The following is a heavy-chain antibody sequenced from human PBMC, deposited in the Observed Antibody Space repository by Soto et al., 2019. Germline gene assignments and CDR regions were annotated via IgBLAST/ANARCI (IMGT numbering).Heavy chain of an antibody. CDR1: GGSISNYH. CDR2: SSYTGST. CDR3: ARVAADAYWSGYDDY. J-gene: IGHJ4*02. Sequence: QEQLQESGPRLVKPSETLSLTCSVSGGSISNYHWSWIRQPPGKGLAWIGYSSYTGSTNYSPSLKSRVTMLLATSKKQFSLKLSSVTAADTAVYYCARVAADAYWSGYDDYWGQGTLVTVSS. V-gene: IGHV4-59*01. D-gene: IGHD3-3*01.